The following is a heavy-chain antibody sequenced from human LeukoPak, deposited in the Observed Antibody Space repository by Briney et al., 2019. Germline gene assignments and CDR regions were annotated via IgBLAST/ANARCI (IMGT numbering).Heavy chain of an antibody. CDR3: ARETPYTIFGVVTLGMDV. V-gene: IGHV4-4*07. D-gene: IGHD3-3*01. CDR2: IYTSGST. Sequence: SQTLSLTCTVSGGSISSYYWSWIRQPAGKGLEWIGRIYTSGSTNYNPSLKSRVTISVDKSKNQFSLKLSSVTAADTAVYYCARETPYTIFGVVTLGMDVWGKGTTVTVSS. CDR1: GGSISSYY. J-gene: IGHJ6*04.